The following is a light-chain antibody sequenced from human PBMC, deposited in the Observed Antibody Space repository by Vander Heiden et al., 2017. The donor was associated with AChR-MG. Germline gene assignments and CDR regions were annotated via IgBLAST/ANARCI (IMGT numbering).Light chain of an antibody. V-gene: IGLV3-1*01. CDR1: KLRNTY. Sequence: SFDLAQPPSVSVSPGQTASISCPGEKLRNTYICWYQQKPGQSPGRLIYHDTQRPSGIPERFSGSNSGSTATLTISGAQAVDEADYYCQAWDSTTKGVFGGGTKLTVL. CDR2: HDT. J-gene: IGLJ3*02. CDR3: QAWDSTTKGV.